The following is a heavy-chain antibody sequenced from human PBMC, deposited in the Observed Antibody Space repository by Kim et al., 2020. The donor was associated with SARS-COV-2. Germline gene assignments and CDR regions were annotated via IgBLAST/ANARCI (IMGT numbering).Heavy chain of an antibody. J-gene: IGHJ4*02. Sequence: SYTNYADSVKGRFTISRDNAKNSLYLQMNSLRAEDTAVYYCARGGWNTDYWGQGTLVAVSS. CDR2: SYT. V-gene: IGHV3-11*05. D-gene: IGHD1-1*01. CDR3: ARGGWNTDY.